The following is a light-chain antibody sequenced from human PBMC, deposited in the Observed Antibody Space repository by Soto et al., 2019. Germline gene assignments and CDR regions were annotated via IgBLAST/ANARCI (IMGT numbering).Light chain of an antibody. CDR1: QGIGNN. J-gene: IGKJ1*01. CDR3: QKYDSVPWS. CDR2: TAS. Sequence: DIQMTQSPSSLSASVGDRVTITCRASQGIGNNLAWYQQKPGKVPKVLIYTASTLHSGVPSRFSGSGSGTDFTLTINILQPEDVATYFCQKYDSVPWSFCQGTRVEI. V-gene: IGKV1-27*01.